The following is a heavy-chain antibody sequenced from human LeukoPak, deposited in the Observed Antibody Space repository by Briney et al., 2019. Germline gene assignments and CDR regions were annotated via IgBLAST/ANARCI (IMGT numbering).Heavy chain of an antibody. J-gene: IGHJ4*02. D-gene: IGHD6-13*01. V-gene: IGHV1-69*05. CDR2: IIPIFGTA. CDR1: GGTFSSYA. Sequence: SVKVSCKASGGTFSSYAISWVRQAPGQGLEWMGRIIPIFGTANYAQKFQGRVTITTDESTSTAYMELSSLRSEDTAVYYCARVTAAGYFDYWGQGTLATVSS. CDR3: ARVTAAGYFDY.